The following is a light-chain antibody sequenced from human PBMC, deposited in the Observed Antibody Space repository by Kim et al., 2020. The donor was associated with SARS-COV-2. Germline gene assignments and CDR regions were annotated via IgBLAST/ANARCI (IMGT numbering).Light chain of an antibody. V-gene: IGKV3-11*01. CDR1: QSVGTY. CDR2: GAS. Sequence: IVLTQSPATLSLSPGDRATLSCRASQSVGTYLAWYQQKAGQPPRLVIYGASRRATGIPARFSGSGSGTDFTLTINNLEPEDFAVYYCKQRDTWITFGKGIRLEFK. J-gene: IGKJ5*01. CDR3: KQRDTWIT.